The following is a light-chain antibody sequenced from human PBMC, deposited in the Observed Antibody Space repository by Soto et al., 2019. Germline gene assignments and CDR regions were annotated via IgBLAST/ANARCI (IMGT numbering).Light chain of an antibody. J-gene: IGLJ2*01. CDR3: CSYAGIL. V-gene: IGLV2-23*01. Sequence: QSALTQPASVSGSPGQSITISCTGTSSDVGRYNLVSWYQQNPGKAPKLMLYEGSKRPSGVSNRFSGSKSGNTASLTISGLQAEDEADYSCCSYAGILFGGGTKLTVL. CDR1: SSDVGRYNL. CDR2: EGS.